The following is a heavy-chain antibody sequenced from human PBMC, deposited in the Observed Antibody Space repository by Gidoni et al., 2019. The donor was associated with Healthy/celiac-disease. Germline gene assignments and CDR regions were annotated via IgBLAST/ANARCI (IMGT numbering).Heavy chain of an antibody. D-gene: IGHD3-10*01. CDR2: IRSSGSTI. J-gene: IGHJ6*03. CDR3: ARNGNYYYGSGSYYKGMDV. V-gene: IGHV3-11*01. Sequence: QVQLVESGGGLVKPGGSLSLPCAAPGFTFSDYHMSWIRQAPRKGLEWVSDIRSSGSTIYYADSVKGRFTISRDNAKNSLYLQMNSLRAEDTAVYYCARNGNYYYGSGSYYKGMDVWGKGTTVTVSS. CDR1: GFTFSDYH.